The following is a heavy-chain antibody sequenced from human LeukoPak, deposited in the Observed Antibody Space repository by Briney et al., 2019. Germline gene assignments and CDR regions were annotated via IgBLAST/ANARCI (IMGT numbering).Heavy chain of an antibody. V-gene: IGHV4-34*01. Sequence: SETLSLTCAVYGGSFSGYYWSWIRQPPGKGLEWIGEIYHSGSTNYNPSLKSRVTISVDKSKNQFSLKLSSVTAADTAVYYCARVNCSSTSCYLDNWGQGTLVTVSS. D-gene: IGHD2-2*01. CDR1: GGSFSGYY. J-gene: IGHJ4*02. CDR3: ARVNCSSTSCYLDN. CDR2: IYHSGST.